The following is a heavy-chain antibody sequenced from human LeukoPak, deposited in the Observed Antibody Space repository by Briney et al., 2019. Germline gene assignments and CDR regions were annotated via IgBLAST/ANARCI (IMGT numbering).Heavy chain of an antibody. CDR2: ISGGGGST. D-gene: IGHD3-16*01. CDR1: GFTFSSYA. J-gene: IGHJ4*02. V-gene: IGHV3-23*01. Sequence: GGSLRLSCAASGFTFSSYAMSWVRQAPGKGLEWVSSISGGGGSTYYADSVEGRFTISRDNSKNTLYPQMNSLRAEDTAVYYCAKQGGFSKSYFDYWGQGTLVTVSS. CDR3: AKQGGFSKSYFDY.